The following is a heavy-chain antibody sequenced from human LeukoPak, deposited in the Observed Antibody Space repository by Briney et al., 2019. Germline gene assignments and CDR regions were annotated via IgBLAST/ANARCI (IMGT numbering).Heavy chain of an antibody. CDR2: IHSDGSST. CDR1: GFNISSYW. Sequence: GGSLRLSCAVSGFNISSYWMRWVRQAPGKGLVWVSRIHSDGSSTSYADSVKGRFTISRDNAKNTLYPQMNSLRGEDTAVYYCAREITFGGVIVQPFDFRGQGTLVTVSS. CDR3: AREITFGGVIVQPFDF. D-gene: IGHD3-16*02. V-gene: IGHV3-74*01. J-gene: IGHJ4*02.